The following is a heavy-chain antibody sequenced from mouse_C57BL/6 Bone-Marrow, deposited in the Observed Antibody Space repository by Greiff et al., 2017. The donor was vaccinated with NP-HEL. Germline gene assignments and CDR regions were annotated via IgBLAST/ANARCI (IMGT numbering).Heavy chain of an antibody. D-gene: IGHD1-1*01. CDR3: ARDRYYGPYWYFDV. CDR2: INYDGSST. V-gene: IGHV5-16*01. J-gene: IGHJ1*03. Sequence: EVKLEESEGGLVQPGSSMKLSCTASGFTFSDYYMAWVRQVPEKGLEWVANINYDGSSTYYLDSLKSRFIISRDNAKNILYLQMSSLKSEDTATYYCARDRYYGPYWYFDVWGTGTTVTVSS. CDR1: GFTFSDYY.